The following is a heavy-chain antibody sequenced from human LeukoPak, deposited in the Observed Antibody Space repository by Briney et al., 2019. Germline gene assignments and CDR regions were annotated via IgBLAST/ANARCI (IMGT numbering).Heavy chain of an antibody. CDR3: ARDYYDFWSGYPMWDY. CDR1: GFTFSSYS. V-gene: IGHV3-21*01. Sequence: GGSLRLSCAAAGFTFSSYSMNWVRQAPGKGLEWVSSISSSSSYIYYADSVKGRFTISRDNAKNSLYLQMNSLRAEDTAVYYCARDYYDFWSGYPMWDYWGQGTLVTVSS. CDR2: ISSSSSYI. D-gene: IGHD3-3*01. J-gene: IGHJ4*02.